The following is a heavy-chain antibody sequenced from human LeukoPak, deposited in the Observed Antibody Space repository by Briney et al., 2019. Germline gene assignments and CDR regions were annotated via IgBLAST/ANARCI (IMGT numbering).Heavy chain of an antibody. CDR1: GGSISSGGYY. V-gene: IGHV4-30-2*01. CDR2: IYHSGST. Sequence: SETLSLTCTVSGGSISSGGYYWSWIRQPPGKGLEWIGYIYHSGSTYYNPSLKSRVTISVDRSKSQFSLKLSSVTAADTAVYYCARDQPGGYYGDYDYWGQGTLVTVSS. J-gene: IGHJ4*02. CDR3: ARDQPGGYYGDYDY. D-gene: IGHD4-17*01.